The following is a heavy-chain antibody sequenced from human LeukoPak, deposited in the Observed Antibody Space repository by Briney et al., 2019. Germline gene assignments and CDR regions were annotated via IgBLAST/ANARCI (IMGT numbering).Heavy chain of an antibody. CDR2: FDPEGGET. D-gene: IGHD2-2*01. V-gene: IGHV1-24*01. CDR1: GFPFSSYG. J-gene: IGHJ5*02. Sequence: AGSLRLSCAASGFPFSSYGMHWVRQAPGNGLEWMGGFDPEGGETIYAQKFQGRVTMAEDTPTDTAYMELSSLRSEDTAVYYCATASYCSSTSCSTGEWFDPWGQGTLVTVSS. CDR3: ATASYCSSTSCSTGEWFDP.